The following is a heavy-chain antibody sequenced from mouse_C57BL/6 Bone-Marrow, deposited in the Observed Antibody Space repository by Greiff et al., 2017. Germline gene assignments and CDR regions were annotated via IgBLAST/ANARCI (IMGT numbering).Heavy chain of an antibody. D-gene: IGHD1-1*01. V-gene: IGHV1-55*01. CDR2: IYPGSGST. J-gene: IGHJ1*03. Sequence: QVQLKQPGAELVKPGASVKMSCKASCYTFTSYWITWVKQRPGQGLEWIGDIYPGSGSTNYNEKFKSKATLTVDTSSSTAYMQLSSLTSEDSAVYYCARSGSSYPHWYFDVWGTGTTVTVSS. CDR3: ARSGSSYPHWYFDV. CDR1: CYTFTSYW.